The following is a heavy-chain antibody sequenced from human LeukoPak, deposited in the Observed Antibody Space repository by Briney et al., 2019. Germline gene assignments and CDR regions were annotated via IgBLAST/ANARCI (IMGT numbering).Heavy chain of an antibody. CDR3: AREDQQLPDY. V-gene: IGHV3-30-3*01. CDR1: GFTFSSYA. CDR2: ISKDGSNK. Sequence: GGSLRLSCAASGFTFSSYAMHWVRQSPGKGLEWVAVISKDGSNKYCVDSVKGRFTISRDNSMNTVYLQMSSLRPDDTAVYYCAREDQQLPDYWGQGTLVTVSS. J-gene: IGHJ4*02. D-gene: IGHD2-2*01.